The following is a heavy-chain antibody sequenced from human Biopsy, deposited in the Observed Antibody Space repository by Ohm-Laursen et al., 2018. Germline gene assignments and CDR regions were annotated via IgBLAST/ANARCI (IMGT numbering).Heavy chain of an antibody. CDR2: ISWISRNT. CDR1: GFRFDDYA. Sequence: SLRLSCSASGFRFDDYAMHWVRQRPGKGLEWVSGISWISRNTGYADSVKGRFTITRDNAKKSLYLQMNSLRPEDTALYYCARDRGQNYYDSTGYYNGMDVWGQGTTVTVSS. V-gene: IGHV3-9*01. J-gene: IGHJ6*01. D-gene: IGHD3-22*01. CDR3: ARDRGQNYYDSTGYYNGMDV.